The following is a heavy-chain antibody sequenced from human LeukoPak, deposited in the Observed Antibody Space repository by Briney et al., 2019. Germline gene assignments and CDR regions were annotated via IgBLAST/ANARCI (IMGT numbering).Heavy chain of an antibody. D-gene: IGHD3-22*01. Sequence: SETLTLICTVSGGSISSYYWSWIRQPPGKGLEWIGYIYYSGSTNYNPSLKSRVTISVDTSKNQFSLKLSSVTAADTAVYYCAISPNYYDSLQYWGQGTLVTVSS. CDR2: IYYSGST. CDR1: GGSISSYY. J-gene: IGHJ4*02. V-gene: IGHV4-59*01. CDR3: AISPNYYDSLQY.